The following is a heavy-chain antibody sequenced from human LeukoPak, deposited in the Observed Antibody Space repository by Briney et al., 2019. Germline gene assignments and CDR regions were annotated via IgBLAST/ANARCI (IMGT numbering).Heavy chain of an antibody. CDR1: GGTFNSYG. CDR2: IIPILGTA. V-gene: IGHV1-69*10. CDR3: GRGARPPHYYYYMDV. Sequence: SVKVSCKASGGTFNSYGIIWVRQAPGQGLEWMGGIIPILGTANYAQKFQGRVTISADKATSTAYMELSILRSEDTAVYYCGRGARPPHYYYYMDVWGKGTTVTVSS. D-gene: IGHD5-12*01. J-gene: IGHJ6*03.